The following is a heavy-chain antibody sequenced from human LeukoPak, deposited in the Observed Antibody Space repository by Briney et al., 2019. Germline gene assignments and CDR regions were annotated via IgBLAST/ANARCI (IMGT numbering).Heavy chain of an antibody. J-gene: IGHJ6*03. D-gene: IGHD3-3*01. Sequence: PGRSLRLSCAASGFTFSSYAMHWVRQAPGKGLEWVAVISYDGSNKYYADSVKGRFTISRDNSKNTLYLQMNSLRAEDTAVYYCARARNYDFWSGPLGFYYYMDVWGKGTTVTVSS. CDR3: ARARNYDFWSGPLGFYYYMDV. CDR1: GFTFSSYA. CDR2: ISYDGSNK. V-gene: IGHV3-30-3*01.